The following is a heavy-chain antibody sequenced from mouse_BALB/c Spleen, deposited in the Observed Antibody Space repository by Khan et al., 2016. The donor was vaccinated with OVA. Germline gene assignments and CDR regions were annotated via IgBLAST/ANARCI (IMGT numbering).Heavy chain of an antibody. CDR1: GYTFTSYY. V-gene: IGHV1S81*02. CDR3: TRGGYGSPVAY. J-gene: IGHJ3*01. CDR2: INPSNGGT. D-gene: IGHD1-1*01. Sequence: VQLQQSGAELVKPGASVKLSCKASGYTFTSYYMYWVKQRPGQGLEWIGEINPSNGGTNVNEKFKSKATLTVDKSSSTVYMEVSSLTSEDSAVYYCTRGGYGSPVAYWGQGTLVTVSA.